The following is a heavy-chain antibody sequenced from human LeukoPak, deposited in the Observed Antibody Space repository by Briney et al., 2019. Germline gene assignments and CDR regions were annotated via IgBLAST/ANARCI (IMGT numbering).Heavy chain of an antibody. CDR2: ISYDGSNK. CDR3: AKDRVTNYYYYHGMDV. V-gene: IGHV3-30*18. J-gene: IGHJ6*02. CDR1: GFTFSSYG. D-gene: IGHD2-21*02. Sequence: GRSLRLSCAASGFTFSSYGMHWVRQAPGKGLEWVAVISYDGSNKYSADSVKGRFTISRDNSKNTLYVQMNSLRDDDTAVYYCAKDRVTNYYYYHGMDVWGQGTTVTVSS.